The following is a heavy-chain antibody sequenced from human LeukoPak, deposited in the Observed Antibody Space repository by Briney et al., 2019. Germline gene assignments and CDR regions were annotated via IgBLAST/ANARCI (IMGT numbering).Heavy chain of an antibody. CDR2: ISSSSSYT. V-gene: IGHV3-11*03. CDR3: AKSPVVWVVPYVYYFDY. J-gene: IGHJ4*02. D-gene: IGHD3-16*01. CDR1: GFTFSDYY. Sequence: GGSLRLSCAASGFTFSDYYMSWIRQAPGKGLEWVSLISSSSSYTNYADSVKGRFTISRDNSKNTLYLQMNSLRAEDTAVYYCAKSPVVWVVPYVYYFDYWGQGTLVTVSS.